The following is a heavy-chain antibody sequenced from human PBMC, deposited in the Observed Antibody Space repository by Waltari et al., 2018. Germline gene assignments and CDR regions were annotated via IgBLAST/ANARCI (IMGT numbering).Heavy chain of an antibody. V-gene: IGHV1-46*04. Sequence: QVQLVQSGAEVKKPGASVKVSCKASGYTFTDFYMHWVRQAPGQGLEWMGIVNPNGGSTTYAQKLQDRVTMTRDTSTSTVYRELSSLRSEDTAVYYCARAGSTLIWGVAEWGQGTLVTVSS. J-gene: IGHJ4*02. CDR3: ARAGSTLIWGVAE. CDR2: VNPNGGST. CDR1: GYTFTDFY. D-gene: IGHD2-2*01.